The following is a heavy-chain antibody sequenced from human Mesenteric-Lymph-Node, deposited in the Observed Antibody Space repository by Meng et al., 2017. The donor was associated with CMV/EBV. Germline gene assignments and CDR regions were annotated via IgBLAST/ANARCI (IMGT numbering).Heavy chain of an antibody. V-gene: IGHV1-2*06. Sequence: KASGYTCTDYWMHWVRQAPGQGLEWMGRVNPYSGTTYYAEKFQGRVSMTRDRSINTVYMDLIWLTSDDTATYYCAKDGRGATNNYFDPWGQGTLVTVSS. CDR1: GYTCTDYW. D-gene: IGHD1-26*01. CDR2: VNPYSGTT. J-gene: IGHJ5*02. CDR3: AKDGRGATNNYFDP.